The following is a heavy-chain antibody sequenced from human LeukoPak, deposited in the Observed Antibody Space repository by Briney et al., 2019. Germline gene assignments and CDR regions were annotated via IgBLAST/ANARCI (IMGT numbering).Heavy chain of an antibody. CDR1: GYTFTGYY. V-gene: IGHV1-2*02. CDR3: ARTRIQLWLGYYYGMDV. J-gene: IGHJ6*02. CDR2: INPNSGGT. D-gene: IGHD5-18*01. Sequence: ASVKVSCKASGYTFTGYYMHWVRQAPGQGLEWMGWINPNSGGTNYAQKFQGRATMTRDTSISTAYMELSRLRSDDTAVYYCARTRIQLWLGYYYGMDVWGQGTTVTVSS.